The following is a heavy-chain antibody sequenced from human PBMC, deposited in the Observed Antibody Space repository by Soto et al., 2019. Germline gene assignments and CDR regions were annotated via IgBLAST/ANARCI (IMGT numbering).Heavy chain of an antibody. Sequence: GASVKVSCKASGYTFTSYGISWVRRAPGQGLEWMGWISAYNGNTNYAQKLQGRVTMTTDTSTSTAYMELRSLRSDDTAVYYCAMYYYDSSGPVVDAFDIWGQGTMVTVSS. CDR3: AMYYYDSSGPVVDAFDI. J-gene: IGHJ3*02. CDR2: ISAYNGNT. V-gene: IGHV1-18*01. D-gene: IGHD3-22*01. CDR1: GYTFTSYG.